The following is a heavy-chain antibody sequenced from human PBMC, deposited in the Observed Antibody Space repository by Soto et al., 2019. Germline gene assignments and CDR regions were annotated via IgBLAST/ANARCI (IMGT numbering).Heavy chain of an antibody. J-gene: IGHJ4*02. V-gene: IGHV4-30-4*01. Sequence: SETLSLTCTVSGGSITSGDYYWSWIRQPPGKVLEWVVYIYYGGSTYYNPSLKSRITISLDTPNNQFSLTLTSVTAADTAVYYCASVYTAINTLDFWGQGTLVTVSS. CDR1: GGSITSGDYY. D-gene: IGHD2-8*01. CDR3: ASVYTAINTLDF. CDR2: IYYGGST.